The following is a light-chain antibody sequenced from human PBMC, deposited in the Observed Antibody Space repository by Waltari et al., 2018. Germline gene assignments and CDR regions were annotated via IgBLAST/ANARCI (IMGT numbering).Light chain of an antibody. J-gene: IGLJ2*01. Sequence: QSALTQPASVSGSPGQSITISCTGTSSDVVGSNYVSWYQQHPGKAPKLMIYDVSERPSGVSKRFSGSKSGNTASLTISGLQAEDEADYYCNSYTSISTLVFGGGTKLTVL. V-gene: IGLV2-14*01. CDR2: DVS. CDR3: NSYTSISTLV. CDR1: SSDVVGSNY.